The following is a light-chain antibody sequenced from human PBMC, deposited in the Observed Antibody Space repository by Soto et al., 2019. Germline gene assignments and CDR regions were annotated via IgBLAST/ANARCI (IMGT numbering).Light chain of an antibody. CDR3: QQPISFPIT. CDR2: AAS. Sequence: DIQMTQSPSSVSASVGDRVTITCRASQDLSSWLAWYQQKPGKAPKLLISAASSLQSGVPSRFSGSASGTDFTLPIRSLQPEDFATYYCQQPISFPITFGQGTLLEIK. V-gene: IGKV1D-12*01. CDR1: QDLSSW. J-gene: IGKJ5*01.